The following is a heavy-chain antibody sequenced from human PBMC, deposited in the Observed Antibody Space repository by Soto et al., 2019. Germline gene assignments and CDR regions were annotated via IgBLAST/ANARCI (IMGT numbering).Heavy chain of an antibody. CDR1: GDSVSSNTAS. CDR2: TYFRSKWYN. CDR3: AKGDNLGPKTGYAFDP. D-gene: IGHD5-12*01. V-gene: IGHV6-1*01. J-gene: IGHJ5*02. Sequence: TLSLTCAISGDSVSSNTASWNWIRQSPSRGLEWLGRTYFRSKWYNDYAVSVESRIIINPDTSNNQFSLQLNSVTPEDTAVYFCAKGDNLGPKTGYAFDPWGQGIMVTVSS.